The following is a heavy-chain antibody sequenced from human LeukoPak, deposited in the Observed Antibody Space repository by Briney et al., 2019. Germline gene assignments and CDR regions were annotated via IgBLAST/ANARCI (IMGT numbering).Heavy chain of an antibody. V-gene: IGHV3-7*01. CDR3: ARESGYGYGTGY. CDR2: IKEEGSEK. Sequence: PGGSLRLSCAAFGFTFSTHWMRWVRQAPGKGLEWVASIKEEGSEKSYVDSVKGRFTISRDNAKNSVYLQMNSLRAEDTVVYYCARESGYGYGTGYWGQGTLVTVSS. CDR1: GFTFSTHW. D-gene: IGHD5-18*01. J-gene: IGHJ4*02.